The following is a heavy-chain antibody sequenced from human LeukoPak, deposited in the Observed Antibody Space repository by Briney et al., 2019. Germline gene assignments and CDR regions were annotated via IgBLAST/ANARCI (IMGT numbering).Heavy chain of an antibody. J-gene: IGHJ5*02. D-gene: IGHD6-19*01. V-gene: IGHV4-34*01. CDR2: INHSGST. CDR1: GGSFSGYY. Sequence: PSETLSLTCAVYGGSFSGYYWSWIRQPPGKGLEWIGEINHSGSTNYNPSLKSRVTISVDTSKNQFSLKLSSVTAADTAVYYCARTGYSSGWYVWFDPWGQGTLSPSPQ. CDR3: ARTGYSSGWYVWFDP.